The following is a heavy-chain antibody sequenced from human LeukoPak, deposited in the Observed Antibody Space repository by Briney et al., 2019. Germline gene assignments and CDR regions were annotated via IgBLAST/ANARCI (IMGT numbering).Heavy chain of an antibody. CDR3: ARDERLSSRPLYFEH. J-gene: IGHJ1*01. Sequence: SVKVSCKVSGGTFSNFGLSWVRQAPGQGLEWMAGIIPVFGSPSYAQKFQDRVVIIADDSTSTVYMELTSLTSEDTAVYYCARDERLSSRPLYFEHWGQSTLVTVSS. CDR1: GGTFSNFG. D-gene: IGHD2/OR15-2a*01. CDR2: IIPVFGSP. V-gene: IGHV1-69*13.